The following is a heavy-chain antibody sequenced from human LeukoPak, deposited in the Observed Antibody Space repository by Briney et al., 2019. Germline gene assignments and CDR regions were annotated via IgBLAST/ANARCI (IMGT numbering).Heavy chain of an antibody. J-gene: IGHJ3*02. CDR2: IYYSGST. CDR3: ARETTVVTPGRSDVFDI. CDR1: GGSITGYY. V-gene: IGHV4-59*01. D-gene: IGHD4-23*01. Sequence: PSETLSLTCTVSGGSITGYYWNWIRQPPGKGLEWIGYIYYSGSTNYNPSLKSRVTISVDTSKNQFSLKLSSVTAADTAVYYCARETTVVTPGRSDVFDIWGQGTMVTVSS.